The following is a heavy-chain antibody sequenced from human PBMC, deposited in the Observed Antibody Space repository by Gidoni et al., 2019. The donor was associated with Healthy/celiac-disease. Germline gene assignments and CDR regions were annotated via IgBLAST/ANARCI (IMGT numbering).Heavy chain of an antibody. J-gene: IGHJ4*02. Sequence: QVQLVESGGGVVQPGRSLRLSCAASGFTFSSYAMHWVRQAPGKGLEWVAVISYDGSNKYYADSVKGRFTISRDNSKNTLYLQMNSLRAEDTAVYYCARGDLVLEENYFDYWGQGTLVTVSS. D-gene: IGHD6-13*01. CDR1: GFTFSSYA. CDR3: ARGDLVLEENYFDY. V-gene: IGHV3-30-3*01. CDR2: ISYDGSNK.